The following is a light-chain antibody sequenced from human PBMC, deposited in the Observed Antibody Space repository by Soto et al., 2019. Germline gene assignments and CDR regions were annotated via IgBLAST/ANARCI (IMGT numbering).Light chain of an antibody. CDR2: EVS. V-gene: IGLV2-8*01. CDR1: SSDVGAYQY. J-gene: IGLJ3*02. CDR3: TSYVGSNIWV. Sequence: QSALTQPPSASGSPGQSVTISCTGTSSDVGAYQYVSWYQQYPGKAPKLMIYEVSKRPSGVPDRFSGSKSGNTASLTVSGLQAEDGADYYRTSYVGSNIWVFGGGTKLTVL.